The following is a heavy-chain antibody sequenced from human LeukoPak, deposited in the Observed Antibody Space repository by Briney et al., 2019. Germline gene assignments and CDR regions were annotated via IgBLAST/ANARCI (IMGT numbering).Heavy chain of an antibody. CDR3: ARAVLLWVGEPPGWCDP. V-gene: IGHV4-38-2*01. D-gene: IGHD3-10*01. J-gene: IGHJ5*02. CDR2: IYHSGST. Sequence: PSETLSLTCAVSGYSISSGYYWGWIRQPPGKGLEWIGSIYHSGSTYYNPSLKSRVTISVDTSKNQFSLKLSSVTAADTAVYYCARAVLLWVGEPPGWCDPWGKGTLVTVSS. CDR1: GYSISSGYY.